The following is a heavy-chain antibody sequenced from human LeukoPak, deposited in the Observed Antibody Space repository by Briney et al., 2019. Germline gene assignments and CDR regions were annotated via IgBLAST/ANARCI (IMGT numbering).Heavy chain of an antibody. J-gene: IGHJ4*02. D-gene: IGHD6-19*01. CDR1: GFTVSSKY. V-gene: IGHV3-66*01. CDR3: ATSTGWPGFDY. CDR2: LYSGGST. Sequence: PGGSLRLSCAASGFTVSSKYMTWVRQAPGKGLEWVSVLYSGGSTYYADSVRGRFSISRDNSKNTLYLQMNSLTAEDTAVYYCATSTGWPGFDYWGQGTLVTVSS.